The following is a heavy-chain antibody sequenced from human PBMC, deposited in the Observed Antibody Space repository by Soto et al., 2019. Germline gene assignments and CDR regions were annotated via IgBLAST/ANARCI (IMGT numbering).Heavy chain of an antibody. CDR1: GYTFTGYY. J-gene: IGHJ4*02. CDR2: INPNTGGT. V-gene: IGHV1-2*02. Sequence: QVHLVQSGAEVVKPGASVTVSCEASGYTFTGYYIHWVRQAPGQGLEYMGWINPNTGGTKYAQRFHGRVTMTRDTSINTAYMKLSWLTSDDTAVYFCARSLSTIGARPDYWGQGTLVTVSP. CDR3: ARSLSTIGARPDY. D-gene: IGHD6-6*01.